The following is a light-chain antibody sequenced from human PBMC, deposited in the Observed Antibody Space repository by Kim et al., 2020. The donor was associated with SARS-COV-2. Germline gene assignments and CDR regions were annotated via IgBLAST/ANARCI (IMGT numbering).Light chain of an antibody. CDR1: NIGSKS. CDR2: YDS. V-gene: IGLV3-21*04. CDR3: QVWDSSSDHPV. J-gene: IGLJ3*02. Sequence: SYELTQPPSVSVAPGKTARITCGGNNIGSKSVLWYQQKPGQAPVLVIYYDSDRPSGIPERFSGSNSGNTATLTISRVEAGDEADYYCQVWDSSSDHPVFG.